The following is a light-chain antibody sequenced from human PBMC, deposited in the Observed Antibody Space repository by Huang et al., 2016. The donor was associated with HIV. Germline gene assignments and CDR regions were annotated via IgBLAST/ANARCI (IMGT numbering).Light chain of an antibody. Sequence: IVMTQSPATLSVSPGDRVTVSCRANRSVSSNLAWYQQRPGQAPRLLIYGSSTRAPGIPARVSGSCSGTDFSLTISSLQSEDFALYYCQQYNNWLLSFGGGTRVDI. CDR2: GSS. CDR1: RSVSSN. V-gene: IGKV3-15*01. CDR3: QQYNNWLLS. J-gene: IGKJ4*01.